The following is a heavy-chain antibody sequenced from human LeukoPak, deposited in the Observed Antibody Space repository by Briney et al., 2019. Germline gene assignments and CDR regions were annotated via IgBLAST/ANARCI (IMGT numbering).Heavy chain of an antibody. CDR2: ICPGDSDT. Sequence: GESLKISCKGSGYSFTTYWIGWVRQMPGKGLEWMGIICPGDSDTRYSPSFQGQVTISADKSISTAYLQWSSLKASDTAIYYCARQSSDWYVDYWGQGTLVTVSS. V-gene: IGHV5-51*01. D-gene: IGHD6-19*01. J-gene: IGHJ4*02. CDR3: ARQSSDWYVDY. CDR1: GYSFTTYW.